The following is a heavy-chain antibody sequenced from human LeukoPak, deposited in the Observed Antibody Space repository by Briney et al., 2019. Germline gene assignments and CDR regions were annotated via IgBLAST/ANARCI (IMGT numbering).Heavy chain of an antibody. D-gene: IGHD3-10*01. J-gene: IGHJ4*02. Sequence: GGSLRLSCAASGFTFSSYAMSWVRQAPGKGLEWVSAISGSGGSTYYADSVKGRFTISRDNSKNTLYLQMNSLRAEDTAVYYCAKVSTRLLWFGEAQTATYYFDYWGQGTLVTVSS. CDR2: ISGSGGST. V-gene: IGHV3-23*01. CDR3: AKVSTRLLWFGEAQTATYYFDY. CDR1: GFTFSSYA.